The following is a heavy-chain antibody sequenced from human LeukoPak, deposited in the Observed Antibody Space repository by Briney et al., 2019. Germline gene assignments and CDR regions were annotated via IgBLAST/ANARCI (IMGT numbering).Heavy chain of an antibody. D-gene: IGHD5-18*01. CDR1: GFTFSSYS. Sequence: GGSLRLSCAASGFTFSSYSMNWVRQAPGKGLEWVSSISSSSSYIYYADSVKGRFTISRDNSKNTLYLQMNSLRAEDTAVYYCAKDLAYSYGYGPFDPWGQGTLVTVSS. CDR2: ISSSSSYI. CDR3: AKDLAYSYGYGPFDP. V-gene: IGHV3-21*04. J-gene: IGHJ5*02.